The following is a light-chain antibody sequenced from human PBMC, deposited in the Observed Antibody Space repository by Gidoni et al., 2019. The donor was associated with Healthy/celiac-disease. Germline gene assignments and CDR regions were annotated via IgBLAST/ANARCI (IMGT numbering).Light chain of an antibody. CDR1: NIGSKN. CDR2: RDS. J-gene: IGLJ2*01. Sequence: SYALTQPLSVSVALGQTARITCGGNNIGSKNVNWYQQKPGQAPVLIIYRDSNRPSGIPERFSGSNSGNTATLTISRAQAGDEADYYCQVWDSSTSVVFGGGTKLTVL. V-gene: IGLV3-9*01. CDR3: QVWDSSTSVV.